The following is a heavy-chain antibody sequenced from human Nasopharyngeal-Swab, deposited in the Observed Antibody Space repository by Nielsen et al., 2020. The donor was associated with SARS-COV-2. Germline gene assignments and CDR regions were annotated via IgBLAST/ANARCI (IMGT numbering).Heavy chain of an antibody. CDR1: GFTFGSYA. CDR2: ITGSGGNT. Sequence: GESLKISCAASGFTFGSYAMNWVRQAPGKGLEWVSAITGSGGNTYYADSVKGRSFISRDNSRNTLYLEMNSLRAEDTARYCCVREVLRNFGDWFDPWGQGTLVTVSP. V-gene: IGHV3-23*01. CDR3: VREVLRNFGDWFDP. D-gene: IGHD3-9*01. J-gene: IGHJ5*02.